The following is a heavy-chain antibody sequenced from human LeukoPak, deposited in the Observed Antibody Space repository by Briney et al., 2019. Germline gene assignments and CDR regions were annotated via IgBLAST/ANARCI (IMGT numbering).Heavy chain of an antibody. J-gene: IGHJ4*02. CDR1: GFTFGDYA. D-gene: IGHD5-18*01. Sequence: GGSLRLSCTASGFTFGDYAMNWVRQAPGKGLEWVGFIRKKPSGGTTEYAASVKGRFTISRDDSKSIAYLQMNSLKTEDTAVYYCTRGYNILFDHWGQGTLVTVSS. V-gene: IGHV3-49*04. CDR3: TRGYNILFDH. CDR2: IRKKPSGGTT.